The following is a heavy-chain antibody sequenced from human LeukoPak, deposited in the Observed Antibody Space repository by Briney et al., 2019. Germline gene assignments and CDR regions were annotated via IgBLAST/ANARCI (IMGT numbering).Heavy chain of an antibody. D-gene: IGHD1-1*01. CDR2: IYPSGST. Sequence: PSETLSLTCTVSGASITNYYWSWIRQSAGKGLEWIGRIYPSGSTHSNPSLKSRVTMSLDTSKNQFSLGLSSVTAADTAVYYCARVCPNWNDGTFDYWGQGTLVTVSS. J-gene: IGHJ4*02. V-gene: IGHV4-4*07. CDR3: ARVCPNWNDGTFDY. CDR1: GASITNYY.